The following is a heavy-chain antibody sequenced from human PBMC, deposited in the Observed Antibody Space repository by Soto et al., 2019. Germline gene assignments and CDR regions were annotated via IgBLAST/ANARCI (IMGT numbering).Heavy chain of an antibody. CDR1: GFTVNSYY. Sequence: EVQLMASGGGLVQPGGSLRLSCAASGFTVNSYYMNWVRQAPGKGLEWVSVIYSGGSTYFADSVKGRFTISRDDSKNKLYLQMNSLRAEDTAVYYCSRDPSSGWFRFDYWVQGTLVTVSS. CDR2: IYSGGST. V-gene: IGHV3-66*01. D-gene: IGHD6-19*01. CDR3: SRDPSSGWFRFDY. J-gene: IGHJ4*02.